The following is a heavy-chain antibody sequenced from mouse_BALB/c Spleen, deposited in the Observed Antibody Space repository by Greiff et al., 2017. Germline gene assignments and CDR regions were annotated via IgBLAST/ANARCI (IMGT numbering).Heavy chain of an antibody. CDR3: ARDPPYVYGYAMDY. D-gene: IGHD2-2*01. J-gene: IGHJ4*01. CDR2: IWGDGST. CDR1: GFSLTGYG. V-gene: IGHV2-6-7*02. Sequence: VKLQESGPGLVAPSQSLSITCTVSGFSLTGYGVNWVRQPPGKGLEWLGMIWGDGSTDYNSALKSRLSISKDNSKSQVFLKMNSLQTDDTARYNCARDPPYVYGYAMDYWGQGTSDTVSS.